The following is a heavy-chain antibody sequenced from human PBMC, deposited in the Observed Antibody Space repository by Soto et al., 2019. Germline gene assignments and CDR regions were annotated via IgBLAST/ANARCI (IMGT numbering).Heavy chain of an antibody. J-gene: IGHJ4*02. V-gene: IGHV1-18*01. CDR3: ARDHNDYIWGSYRYTGGSFDY. CDR1: GYTFTSYG. Sequence: QVQLVQSGAEVKKPGASVKVSCKASGYTFTSYGISWVRQAPGQGLEWMGWISAYNGNTNYAQKLQGRVTMTTDTSTSTAYMELRSLRSDDTAVYYCARDHNDYIWGSYRYTGGSFDYWGQGTLVTVSS. CDR2: ISAYNGNT. D-gene: IGHD3-16*02.